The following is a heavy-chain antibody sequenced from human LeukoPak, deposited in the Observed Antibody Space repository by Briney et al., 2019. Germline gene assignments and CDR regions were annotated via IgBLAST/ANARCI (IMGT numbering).Heavy chain of an antibody. V-gene: IGHV3-30*04. Sequence: QSGGSLSLSCAASGFTFSSYAMHWVRQAPGKGLEWVAVISYDGSNKYYADSVKGRFTISRDNSKNTLYLQMNSLRAEDTAVYYCAKGTASSGYYSTFDYWGQGTLVTVSS. CDR1: GFTFSSYA. CDR2: ISYDGSNK. J-gene: IGHJ4*02. CDR3: AKGTASSGYYSTFDY. D-gene: IGHD3-22*01.